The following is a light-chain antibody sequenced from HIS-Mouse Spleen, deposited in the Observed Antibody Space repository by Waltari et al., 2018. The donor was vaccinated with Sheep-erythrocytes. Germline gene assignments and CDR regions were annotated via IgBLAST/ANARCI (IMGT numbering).Light chain of an antibody. CDR2: KVS. CDR3: MQGTHWPPYT. J-gene: IGKJ2*01. Sequence: DVVMTQSPLSLPVTLGQPASISCRSSQILVHSDGNTYLNWFQQRPGQSPRRLIYKVSNRDSGVPDRVSGSGSGTDFTMKISRVEAEDVGVYYCMQGTHWPPYTFGQGTKLEIK. CDR1: QILVHSDGNTY. V-gene: IGKV2-30*02.